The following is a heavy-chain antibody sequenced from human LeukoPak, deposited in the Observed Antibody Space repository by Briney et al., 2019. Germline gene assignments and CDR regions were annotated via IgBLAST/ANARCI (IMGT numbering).Heavy chain of an antibody. CDR3: ARDYCSSSCHGNY. V-gene: IGHV1-69*05. CDR2: IIPIFGTA. D-gene: IGHD6-13*01. CDR1: GGTFSSYA. J-gene: IGHJ4*02. Sequence: SVKVSCKASGGTFSSYAISWVLQAPGQGLEWMGRIIPIFGTANYAQKFQGRVTITTDESTSTAYMELSSLRSEDTAVYYCARDYCSSSCHGNYWGQGTLVTVSS.